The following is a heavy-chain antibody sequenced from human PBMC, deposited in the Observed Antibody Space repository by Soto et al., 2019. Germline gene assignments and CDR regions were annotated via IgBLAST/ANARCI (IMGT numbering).Heavy chain of an antibody. Sequence: SETLSLTCTVSGGSISSSSYYWGWIRQPPGRGLEWIGTIYYSGNTYYNPSLTSRVTISVDTARNQFSLKLSSVTAADTAVYYCARAESGWRFDYWGQGTLVTVS. V-gene: IGHV4-39*07. CDR2: IYYSGNT. CDR1: GGSISSSSYY. D-gene: IGHD6-19*01. CDR3: ARAESGWRFDY. J-gene: IGHJ4*02.